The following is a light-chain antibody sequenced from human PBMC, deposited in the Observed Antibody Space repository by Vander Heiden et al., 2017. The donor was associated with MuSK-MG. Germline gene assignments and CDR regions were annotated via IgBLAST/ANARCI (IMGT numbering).Light chain of an antibody. V-gene: IGKV3-15*01. CDR1: QSVSSN. J-gene: IGKJ4*01. CDR3: QQYSDWPPLT. CDR2: GAS. Sequence: EIVMTQSPATLSVSPGERATLSCRASQSVSSNLAWYQQKPGQAPRLLIYGASTRATGIPVRFSGDGSGTEFTLTISSLQSEDFAVYYCQQYSDWPPLTFGGGTKVEMK.